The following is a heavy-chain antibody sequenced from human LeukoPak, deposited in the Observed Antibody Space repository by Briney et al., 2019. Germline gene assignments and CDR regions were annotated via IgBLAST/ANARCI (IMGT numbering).Heavy chain of an antibody. V-gene: IGHV6-1*01. CDR1: GDSVSSNSVT. CDR3: ARRLTQYDCFDP. D-gene: IGHD2-2*01. J-gene: IGHJ5*02. Sequence: SQTLPLTCAISGDSVSSNSVTWNWIRQSPSRGFEWLGRTYYRSTWYNDYAVSVRGRITVNPDTSKNQFSLHLNSVTPEDTAVYYCARRLTQYDCFDPWGQGILVTVSS. CDR2: TYYRSTWYN.